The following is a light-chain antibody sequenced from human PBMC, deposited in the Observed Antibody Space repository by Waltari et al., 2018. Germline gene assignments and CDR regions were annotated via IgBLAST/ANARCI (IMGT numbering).Light chain of an antibody. CDR1: QDISNY. J-gene: IGKJ4*01. CDR3: QQYDDLPPHT. Sequence: DIQMTQSPSSLSASVGHRVTITCQASQDISNYLNWYQQKPGKAPKLLIYDASTLETGVPSRFSGSGFETDFTFAISSLQPEDIATYYCQQYDDLPPHTFGGGTKVEIK. V-gene: IGKV1-33*01. CDR2: DAS.